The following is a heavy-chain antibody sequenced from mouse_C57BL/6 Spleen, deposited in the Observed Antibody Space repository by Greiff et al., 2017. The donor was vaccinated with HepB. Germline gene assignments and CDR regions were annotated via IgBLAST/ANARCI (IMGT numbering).Heavy chain of an antibody. CDR1: GYTFTSYW. D-gene: IGHD2-4*01. J-gene: IGHJ3*01. V-gene: IGHV1-64*01. CDR2: IHPNSGST. CDR3: ARSRDYDYDLFTY. Sequence: QVQLQQPGAELVKPGASVKLSCKASGYTFTSYWMHWVKQRPGQGLEWIGMIHPNSGSTNYNEKFKSKATLSVDKSSSTAYMQLSSLTSEDSAVYYCARSRDYDYDLFTYWGQGTLVTVSA.